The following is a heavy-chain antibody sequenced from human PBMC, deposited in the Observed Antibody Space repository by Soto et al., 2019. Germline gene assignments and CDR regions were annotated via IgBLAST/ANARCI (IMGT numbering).Heavy chain of an antibody. CDR1: GGSLSSYY. Sequence: PSETLSLTCTVSGGSLSSYYWSWIRQPPGKGLEWIGYIYYSGSTNYNPSLKSRVTISVDSSKNQFSLKLSSVTAADTAVYFCARGRVMTTVPYDYWGQGTLVTVSS. CDR2: IYYSGST. D-gene: IGHD4-17*01. J-gene: IGHJ4*02. CDR3: ARGRVMTTVPYDY. V-gene: IGHV4-59*01.